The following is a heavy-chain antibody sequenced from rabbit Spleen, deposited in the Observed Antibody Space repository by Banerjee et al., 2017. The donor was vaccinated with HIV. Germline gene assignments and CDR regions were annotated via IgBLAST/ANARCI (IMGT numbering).Heavy chain of an antibody. D-gene: IGHD8-1*01. J-gene: IGHJ6*01. Sequence: QSLEESGGDLVMPGASLTLTCTASGFFFSYSDYMCWVRQPPGKGPEWIACIGAGVSYTTYYATWAKGRFTISKTSSTTVTLQMTSLTAADTATYFCARDSGTSFSSYGMDLWGPGTLVTVS. V-gene: IGHV1S40*01. CDR3: ARDSGTSFSSYGMDL. CDR2: IGAGVSYTT. CDR1: GFFFSYSDY.